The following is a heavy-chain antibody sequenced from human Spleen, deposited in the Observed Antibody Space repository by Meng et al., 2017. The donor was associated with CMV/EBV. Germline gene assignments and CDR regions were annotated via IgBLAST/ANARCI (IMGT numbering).Heavy chain of an antibody. CDR1: GYTFTSYY. J-gene: IGHJ6*02. V-gene: IGHV1-46*01. D-gene: IGHD2-2*01. Sequence: ASVKVSCKASGYTFTSYYMHWVRQAPGQGLEWMGIINPSGGSTSYAQKFQGRVTMTTDTSTSTAYMELRSLRSDDTAVYYCARDQLGYCSSTSWCYGMDVWGQGTTVTVSS. CDR3: ARDQLGYCSSTSWCYGMDV. CDR2: INPSGGST.